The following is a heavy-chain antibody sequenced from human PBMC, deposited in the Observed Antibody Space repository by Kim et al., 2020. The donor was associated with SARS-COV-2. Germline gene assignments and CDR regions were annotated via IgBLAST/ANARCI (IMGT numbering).Heavy chain of an antibody. V-gene: IGHV3-74*01. CDR3: ARDRSGNWCMLPDY. D-gene: IGHD2-8*01. J-gene: IGHJ4*02. Sequence: ADSVKVRFTISSATAKNTLYLQMNSLRAEDTAVYYCARDRSGNWCMLPDYWGQGTLVTVSS.